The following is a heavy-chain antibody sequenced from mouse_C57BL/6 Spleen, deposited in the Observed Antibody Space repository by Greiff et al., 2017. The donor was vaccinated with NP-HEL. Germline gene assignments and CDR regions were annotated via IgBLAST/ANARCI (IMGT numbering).Heavy chain of an antibody. V-gene: IGHV14-4*01. D-gene: IGHD2-2*01. J-gene: IGHJ2*01. Sequence: QLQQSGAELVRPGASVKLSCTASGFNIKDDYMHWVKQRPEQGLEWIGWIDPENGDTEYASKFQGKATITADTSSNTAYLQLSSLTSEDTAVYYCTTGGYDSWGQGTTLTVSS. CDR3: TTGGYDS. CDR2: IDPENGDT. CDR1: GFNIKDDY.